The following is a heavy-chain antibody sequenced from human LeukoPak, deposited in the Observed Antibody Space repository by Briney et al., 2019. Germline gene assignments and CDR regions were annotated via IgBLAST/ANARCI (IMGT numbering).Heavy chain of an antibody. Sequence: PSETLSLTCTVSGGSISSSSYYWGWICQPPGKGLEWIGSIYYSGSTYYNPSLKSRVTISVDTSKNQFSLKLSSVTAADTAVYYCARTGIAAAATDDAFDIWGQGTMVTVSS. CDR3: ARTGIAAAATDDAFDI. D-gene: IGHD6-13*01. J-gene: IGHJ3*02. CDR1: GGSISSSSYY. V-gene: IGHV4-39*01. CDR2: IYYSGST.